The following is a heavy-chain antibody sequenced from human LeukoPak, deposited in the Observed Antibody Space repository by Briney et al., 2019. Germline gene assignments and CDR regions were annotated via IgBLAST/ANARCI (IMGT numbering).Heavy chain of an antibody. CDR1: GFTFSSYA. V-gene: IGHV3-30*04. J-gene: IGHJ6*02. CDR2: ISYDGSNK. Sequence: PGGSLRLSCAASGFTFSSYAMHWVRQAPGKGLEWVAVISYDGSNKYYADSVKGRFTISRDNSKNTPYLQMNSLRAEDTAVYYCARDLDVWGQGTTVTVSS. CDR3: ARDLDV.